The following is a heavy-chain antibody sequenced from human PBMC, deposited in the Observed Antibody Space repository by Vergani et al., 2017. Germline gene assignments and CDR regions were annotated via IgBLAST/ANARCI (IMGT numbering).Heavy chain of an antibody. Sequence: EVQLVESGGGLVQPGGSLRLSCAASGFTFSSYSMNWVRQAPGKGLEWVSYISSSSSTIYYADSVKGRFTISRDNAKNSLYLQMNSLRAEDTAVYYCARDLPVAGTYPDYWGQGALVTVSS. D-gene: IGHD6-19*01. J-gene: IGHJ4*02. V-gene: IGHV3-48*01. CDR1: GFTFSSYS. CDR3: ARDLPVAGTYPDY. CDR2: ISSSSSTI.